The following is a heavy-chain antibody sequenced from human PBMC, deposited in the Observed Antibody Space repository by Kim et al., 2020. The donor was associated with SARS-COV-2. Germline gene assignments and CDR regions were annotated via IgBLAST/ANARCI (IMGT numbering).Heavy chain of an antibody. Sequence: GGSLRLSCAASGFTFSSYEMNWVRQAPGKGLEWVSYISSSGSTIYYADSVKGRFTISRDNAKNSLYLQMNSLRAEDTAVYYCARDFWKQQLGRARFDYWGQGTLVTVSS. V-gene: IGHV3-48*03. CDR1: GFTFSSYE. CDR2: ISSSGSTI. CDR3: ARDFWKQQLGRARFDY. D-gene: IGHD6-13*01. J-gene: IGHJ4*02.